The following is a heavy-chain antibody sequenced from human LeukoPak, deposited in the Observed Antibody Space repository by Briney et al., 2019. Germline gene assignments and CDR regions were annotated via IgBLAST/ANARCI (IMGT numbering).Heavy chain of an antibody. D-gene: IGHD3-22*01. V-gene: IGHV4-30-4*01. CDR1: GGSISSGDYY. CDR2: IYYSGST. J-gene: IGHJ3*02. Sequence: SETLSLTCTVSGGSISSGDYYWSWIRQPPGKGLEWIGYIYYSGSTCYNPSLKSRVTISVDTSKNQFSLKLSSVTAADTAVYYCARGGTVYYYDSSGYYHPDIWGQGTMVTVSS. CDR3: ARGGTVYYYDSSGYYHPDI.